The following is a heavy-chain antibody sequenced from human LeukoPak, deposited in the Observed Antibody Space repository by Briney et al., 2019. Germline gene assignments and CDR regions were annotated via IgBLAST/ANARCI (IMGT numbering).Heavy chain of an antibody. D-gene: IGHD5-24*01. CDR1: GFTFSSYG. J-gene: IGHJ3*02. V-gene: IGHV3-23*01. CDR3: ARGRDGYNLVDAFDI. Sequence: GGSLRLSCAASGFTFSSYGMSWVRQAPGKGLEWVSAISGSGGSTYYADSLKGRFTISRDNAKNSLYLQMNSLRAEDTAVYYCARGRDGYNLVDAFDIWGQGTMVTVSS. CDR2: ISGSGGST.